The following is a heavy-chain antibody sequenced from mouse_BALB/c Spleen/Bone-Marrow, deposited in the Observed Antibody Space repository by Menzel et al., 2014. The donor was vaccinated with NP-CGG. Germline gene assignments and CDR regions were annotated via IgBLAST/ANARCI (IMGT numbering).Heavy chain of an antibody. CDR1: GYSFTNFW. D-gene: IGHD2-1*01. J-gene: IGHJ2*01. CDR2: IYPKNDDA. V-gene: IGHV1-63*02. CDR3: TRHYGNYDY. Sequence: VKVVESGAELVRPGTSVKMSCKAAGYSFTNFWIGWVKQRPGHGLEWIGDIYPKNDDANYNEKFKGRATLTVDTSSSTAYMQLCGLTSEDSAIYYCTRHYGNYDYWGQGSTLTVSS.